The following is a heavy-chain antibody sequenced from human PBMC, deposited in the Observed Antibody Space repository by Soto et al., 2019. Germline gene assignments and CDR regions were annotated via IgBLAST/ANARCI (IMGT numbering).Heavy chain of an antibody. CDR1: GFTVSSNY. J-gene: IGHJ1*01. D-gene: IGHD2-21*01. V-gene: IGHV3-66*01. Sequence: EVQLVESGGGLVQPGGSLRLSCAASGFTVSSNYMSWVRQAPGKGLEWVSVIYSGGSTYYADSVKGRFTISRDNSKNTLYLQMNSLRAEDTAVYYCARDSGGDCYVYLGYFQHWGQGTLVTVSS. CDR2: IYSGGST. CDR3: ARDSGGDCYVYLGYFQH.